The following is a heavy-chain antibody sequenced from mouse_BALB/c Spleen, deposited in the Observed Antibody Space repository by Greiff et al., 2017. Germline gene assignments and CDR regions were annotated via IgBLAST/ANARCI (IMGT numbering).Heavy chain of an antibody. CDR1: GYTFTSYV. J-gene: IGHJ2*01. CDR3: ARTLLYYGIRPFDY. Sequence: VQLQQSGPELVKPGASVKMSCKASGYTFTSYVMHWVKQKPGKGLEWIGYIYPYNGGTGYNQKLKSKATLTVDNSSSTAYMELRSLTSEDSAVYYCARTLLYYGIRPFDYWGQGTTLTVSS. D-gene: IGHD1-1*01. V-gene: IGHV1-14*01. CDR2: IYPYNGGT.